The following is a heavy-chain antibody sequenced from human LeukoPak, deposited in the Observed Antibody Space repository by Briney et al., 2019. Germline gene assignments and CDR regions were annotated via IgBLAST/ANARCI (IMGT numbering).Heavy chain of an antibody. D-gene: IGHD3-10*01. Sequence: PGGSLRLSCAASGFTFTSHWMSWVRQAPGKGLEWVARMNLDGSEKYYVDSVKGRFTTSRDNAKTSLYLEMNSLRAEDTAVYYCAKGAPSYSWGQGTLVTVSS. CDR3: AKGAPSYS. J-gene: IGHJ5*02. CDR2: MNLDGSEK. CDR1: GFTFTSHW. V-gene: IGHV3-7*01.